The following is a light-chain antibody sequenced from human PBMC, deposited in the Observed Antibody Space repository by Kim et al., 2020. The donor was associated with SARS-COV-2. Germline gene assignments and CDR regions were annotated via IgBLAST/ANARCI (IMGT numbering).Light chain of an antibody. V-gene: IGLV3-19*01. CDR1: SLRTYY. CDR3: NSRDSSNNHL. CDR2: GEN. J-gene: IGLJ2*01. Sequence: SSELTQDPAVSVALGQTVRITCQGDSLRTYYASWYQQKPGQAPILVIYGENNRPSGIPDRFSGSTSGNIASLTITGAQAEDEADYYCNSRDSSNNHLFGGGTMLTVL.